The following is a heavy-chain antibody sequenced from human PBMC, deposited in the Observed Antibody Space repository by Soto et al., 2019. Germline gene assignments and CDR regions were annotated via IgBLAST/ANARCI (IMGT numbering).Heavy chain of an antibody. CDR2: ISGSGEKT. V-gene: IGHV3-23*01. D-gene: IGHD6-6*01. CDR1: GLNFRHNA. J-gene: IGHJ4*02. CDR3: ARPPGGTAPRPDY. Sequence: PGGSLRLPCVASGLNFRHNAMSWVRQAPGKGLQWVSTISGSGEKTDYADSVKGRFTISSDRSKNTLYLQMDSLRADDTAVYYWARPPGGTAPRPDYWGQGTMVTVSS.